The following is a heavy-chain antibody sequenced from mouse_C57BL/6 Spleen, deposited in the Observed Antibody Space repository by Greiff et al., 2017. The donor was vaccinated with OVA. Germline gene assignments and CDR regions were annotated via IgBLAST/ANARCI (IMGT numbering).Heavy chain of an antibody. V-gene: IGHV1-54*01. D-gene: IGHD1-1*01. CDR1: GYAFTNYL. CDR3: ARRGYYGSRAFDY. Sequence: QVQLKQSGAELVRPGTSVKVSCKASGYAFTNYLIEWVKQRPGQGLEWIGVINPGSGGTNYNEKFKGKATLTADKSSSTAYMQLSSLTSEDSAVYFCARRGYYGSRAFDYWGQGTTLTVSS. J-gene: IGHJ2*01. CDR2: INPGSGGT.